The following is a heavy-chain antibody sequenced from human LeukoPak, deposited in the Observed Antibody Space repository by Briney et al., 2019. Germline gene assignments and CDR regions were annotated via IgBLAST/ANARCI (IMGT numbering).Heavy chain of an antibody. CDR2: IIPNSGAT. D-gene: IGHD3-10*01. CDR3: ARDIQWFGADTVKYYDY. V-gene: IGHV1-2*02. Sequence: GASVKVSCKASGYWFSNYYMYWVRQAPGQGLEWMGWIIPNSGATNYALKFQGRVTMTRDTSISTAYMELSRLRSDDTAVYYCARDIQWFGADTVKYYDYWGQGTLVTVSS. J-gene: IGHJ4*02. CDR1: GYWFSNYY.